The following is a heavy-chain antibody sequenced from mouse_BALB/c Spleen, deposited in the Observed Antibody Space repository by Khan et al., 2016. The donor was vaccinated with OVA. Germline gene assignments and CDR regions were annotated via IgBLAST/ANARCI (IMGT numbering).Heavy chain of an antibody. V-gene: IGHV3-2*02. J-gene: IGHJ2*01. CDR1: GYSITSGYA. CDR3: AKGNYCGYYVNY. CDR2: ISYSGGT. Sequence: EVQLQESGPGLVKPSQSLSLTCTVTGYSITSGYAWNWIRQFPGNKLEWMGYISYSGGTSYNPSLKSRISITRDTSKNQFFLQLNSVTTEDTATNYSAKGNYCGYYVNYWGQGTPLTVSS. D-gene: IGHD1-1*01.